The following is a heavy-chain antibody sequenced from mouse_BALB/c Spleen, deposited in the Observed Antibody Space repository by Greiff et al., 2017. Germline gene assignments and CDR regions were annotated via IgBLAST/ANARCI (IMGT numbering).Heavy chain of an antibody. Sequence: EVKLAESGGGLVKPGGSLKLSYAASGFTFSSYAMSWVRQTPEKRLEWVASISSGGSTYYPDSVKGRFTISRDNARNILYLQMSSLRSEDTAMYYCARGGYAMDYWGQGTSVTVSS. CDR2: ISSGGST. V-gene: IGHV5-6-5*01. CDR3: ARGGYAMDY. J-gene: IGHJ4*01. CDR1: GFTFSSYA.